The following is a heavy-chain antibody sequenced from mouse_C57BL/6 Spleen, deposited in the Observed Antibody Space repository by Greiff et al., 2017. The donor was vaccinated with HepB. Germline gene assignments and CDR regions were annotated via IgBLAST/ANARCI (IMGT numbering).Heavy chain of an antibody. CDR1: GYTFTSYW. CDR3: ARNGNYVYFDV. CDR2: IDPSDSYT. Sequence: VQLQQPGAELVKPGASVKLSCKASGYTFTSYWMQWVKQRPGQGLEWIGEIDPSDSYTNYNQKFKGKATLTVDTSSSTAYMQLSSLTSEDSAVYYCARNGNYVYFDVWGTGTTVTVSS. V-gene: IGHV1-50*01. J-gene: IGHJ1*03. D-gene: IGHD2-1*01.